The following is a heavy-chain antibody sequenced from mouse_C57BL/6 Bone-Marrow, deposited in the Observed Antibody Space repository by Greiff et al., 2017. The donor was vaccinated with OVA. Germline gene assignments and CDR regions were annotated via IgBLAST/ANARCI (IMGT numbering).Heavy chain of an antibody. Sequence: QVHVKQSGTELVKPGASVKLSCKASGYTFTSYWMHWVKQRPGQGLEWIGNINPSNGGTNYNEKFKSKATLTVDKSSSTAYMQLSSLTSEDSAVYYCARGELLMDYYAMDYWGQGTSVTVSS. V-gene: IGHV1-53*01. CDR2: INPSNGGT. D-gene: IGHD1-1*01. CDR3: ARGELLMDYYAMDY. J-gene: IGHJ4*01. CDR1: GYTFTSYW.